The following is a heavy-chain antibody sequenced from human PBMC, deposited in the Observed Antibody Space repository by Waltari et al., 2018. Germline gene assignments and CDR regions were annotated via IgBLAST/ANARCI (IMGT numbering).Heavy chain of an antibody. CDR2: VSWNSGSI. V-gene: IGHV3-9*01. J-gene: IGHJ4*02. D-gene: IGHD5-18*01. CDR1: GFTFDDYA. Sequence: EVQLVESGGGLVQPGRSLRLSCAASGFTFDDYAMHWVRPAPGKGLEWVSGVSWNSGSIGYADSVKGRFTISRDNAKNSLYLQMNSLRAEDTALYYCAKSGAKEGYSYGYYLDYWGQGTLVTVSS. CDR3: AKSGAKEGYSYGYYLDY.